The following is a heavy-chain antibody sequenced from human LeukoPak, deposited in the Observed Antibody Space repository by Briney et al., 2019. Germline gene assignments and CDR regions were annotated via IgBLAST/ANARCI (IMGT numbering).Heavy chain of an antibody. D-gene: IGHD6-13*01. V-gene: IGHV3-7*01. CDR1: GFTFSSYE. Sequence: GGSLRLSCAASGFTFSSYEMNWVRQAPGKGLEWVANINQDGGETYYVGAVKGRFTISRDNAQNSLYLQMNSLRAEDTAVYYCARDGVAAGIYFDYWGQGALVTVSS. CDR2: INQDGGET. CDR3: ARDGVAAGIYFDY. J-gene: IGHJ4*02.